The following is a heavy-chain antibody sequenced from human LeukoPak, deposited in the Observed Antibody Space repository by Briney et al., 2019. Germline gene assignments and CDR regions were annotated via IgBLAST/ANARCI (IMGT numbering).Heavy chain of an antibody. D-gene: IGHD2-2*01. Sequence: GGSLRLSCAASGFTLSSYGMHWVRQAPGKGLEWVAVISYDGSNKYYADSVKGRFTISRDNSKNTLYLQMNSLRAEDTAVYYCAKEGPMGVVPAATFFDYWGQGTLVTVSS. CDR3: AKEGPMGVVPAATFFDY. CDR2: ISYDGSNK. V-gene: IGHV3-30*18. J-gene: IGHJ4*02. CDR1: GFTLSSYG.